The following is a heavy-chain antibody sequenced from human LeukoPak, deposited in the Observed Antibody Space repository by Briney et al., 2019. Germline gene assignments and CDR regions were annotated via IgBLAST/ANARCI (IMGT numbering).Heavy chain of an antibody. CDR1: GGSISSSSYY. V-gene: IGHV4-61*05. J-gene: IGHJ4*02. D-gene: IGHD2-15*01. CDR3: ARVYCSGGSCYFDY. Sequence: PSETLSLTCTVSGGSISSSSYYWGWIRQPPGKGLEWIGYIYYSGSTNYNPSLKSRVTISVDTSKNQFSLKLSSVTAADTAVYYCARVYCSGGSCYFDYWGQGTLVTVSS. CDR2: IYYSGST.